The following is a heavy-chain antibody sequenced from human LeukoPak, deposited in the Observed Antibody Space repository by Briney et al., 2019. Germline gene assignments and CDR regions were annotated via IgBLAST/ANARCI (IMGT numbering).Heavy chain of an antibody. J-gene: IGHJ6*02. D-gene: IGHD2-2*02. Sequence: ASVKVSCKASGNSISNYAVSWVRQAPGQGLEWMGWISAYNGNTNYAQKLQGRVTMTTDTSTSTAYMELRSLRSGDTAVYYCARDPPLYCSSTSCYNYYYYGMDVWGQGTTVTVSS. CDR2: ISAYNGNT. CDR1: GNSISNYA. CDR3: ARDPPLYCSSTSCYNYYYYGMDV. V-gene: IGHV1-18*01.